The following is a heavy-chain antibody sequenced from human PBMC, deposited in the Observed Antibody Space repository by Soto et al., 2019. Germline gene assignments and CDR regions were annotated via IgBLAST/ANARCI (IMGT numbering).Heavy chain of an antibody. CDR1: GFTCSSYD. Sequence: EVQMWESGGGLVQPGGSLRLSCAVSGFTCSSYDMSWVRQAPGKGLEWVSTSLVAGSTHYPDSVKGRFTISRDNSKNTVFLEMNSLTAGDTAVYYCAKATATGGGAFDICGQGTMVTVSS. J-gene: IGHJ3*02. D-gene: IGHD2-8*02. CDR2: TSLVAGST. V-gene: IGHV3-23*01. CDR3: AKATATGGGAFDI.